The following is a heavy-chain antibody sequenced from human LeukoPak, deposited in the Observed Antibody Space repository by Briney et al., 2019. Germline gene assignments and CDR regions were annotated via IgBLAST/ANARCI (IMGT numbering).Heavy chain of an antibody. J-gene: IGHJ3*02. CDR2: ISAYNGDT. D-gene: IGHD6-13*01. Sequence: GASVKVSCKASGYIFTSYSISWVRQAPGQGLEWMGWISAYNGDTNYVQKFQGRVTMTTDTFTSTAYMELRSLRSDDTAVYYCAREEGAPIAAANIWGLGTKVTVSS. CDR3: AREEGAPIAAANI. V-gene: IGHV1-18*01. CDR1: GYIFTSYS.